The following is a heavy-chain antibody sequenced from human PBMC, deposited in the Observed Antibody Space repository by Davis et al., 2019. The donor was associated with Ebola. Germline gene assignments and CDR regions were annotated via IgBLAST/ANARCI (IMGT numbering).Heavy chain of an antibody. Sequence: PGGSLRLSCAASGFTFSSYAMSWVRQAPGKGLEWVSAISGSGGSTYYADSVKGRFTISRDNAKNSLYLQMNSLRDEDTAVYYCARESAEYCSGGSCYADFDYWGQGTLVTVSS. J-gene: IGHJ4*02. V-gene: IGHV3-23*01. CDR2: ISGSGGST. CDR1: GFTFSSYA. D-gene: IGHD2-15*01. CDR3: ARESAEYCSGGSCYADFDY.